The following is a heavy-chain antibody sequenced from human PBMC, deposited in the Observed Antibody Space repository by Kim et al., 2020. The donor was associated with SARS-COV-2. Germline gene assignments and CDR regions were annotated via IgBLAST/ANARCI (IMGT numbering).Heavy chain of an antibody. CDR3: ARGGLRMGFDY. Sequence: SETLSLTCTVSGYSISSGYYWGWIRQPPGKGLEWIGSIYHSGSTYYNPSLKSRVTISVDTSKNQFSLKLSSVTAADTAVYYCARGGLRMGFDYWGQGTLVTVSS. J-gene: IGHJ4*02. CDR1: GYSISSGYY. CDR2: IYHSGST. D-gene: IGHD5-12*01. V-gene: IGHV4-38-2*02.